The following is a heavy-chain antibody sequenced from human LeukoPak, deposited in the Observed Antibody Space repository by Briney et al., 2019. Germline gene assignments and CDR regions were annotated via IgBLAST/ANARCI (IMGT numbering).Heavy chain of an antibody. V-gene: IGHV4-31*03. CDR2: IYYSGST. J-gene: IGHJ5*02. CDR1: GGSISSGGYY. D-gene: IGHD3-22*01. CDR3: ARSGAYYDSSGHNWFDP. Sequence: PSETLSLTCTVSGGSISSGGYYWSWIRQHPGKGLEWIGYIYYSGSTYYNPSLKSRATISVDTSKNQFSLKLSSVTAADTAVYYCARSGAYYDSSGHNWFDPWGQGTLVTVSP.